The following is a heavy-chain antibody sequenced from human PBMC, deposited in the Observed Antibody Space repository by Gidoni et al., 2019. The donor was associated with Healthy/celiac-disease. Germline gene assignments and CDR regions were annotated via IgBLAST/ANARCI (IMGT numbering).Heavy chain of an antibody. CDR3: ARGGDYAGWYFDL. V-gene: IGHV3-48*03. CDR1: GFTFSSYE. J-gene: IGHJ2*01. D-gene: IGHD4-17*01. CDR2: ISSSGSTI. Sequence: EVQLVASGGGLVQHGGSLRISCAPSGFTFSSYEITWVRQAPGKGMEWVSYISSSGSTIYYADSVKGRFTISRDNAKNSLYLQMNSLRAEDTAVYYCARGGDYAGWYFDLWGRGTLVTVSS.